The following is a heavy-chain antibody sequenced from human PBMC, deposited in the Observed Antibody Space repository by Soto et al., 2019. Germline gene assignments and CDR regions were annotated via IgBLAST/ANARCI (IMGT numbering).Heavy chain of an antibody. J-gene: IGHJ4*02. Sequence: ASVKVSCKASGDTFSSYTLIWIRQAPGQGFEWVGRVNPILAMSSSAHKFQGRVSMFADKSTGTAYMELRSLRSDDTAVYYCVRDLQRFSSWYDYLDSWGQGTRVTVSS. CDR3: VRDLQRFSSWYDYLDS. CDR2: VNPILAMS. D-gene: IGHD6-13*01. CDR1: GDTFSSYT. V-gene: IGHV1-69*04.